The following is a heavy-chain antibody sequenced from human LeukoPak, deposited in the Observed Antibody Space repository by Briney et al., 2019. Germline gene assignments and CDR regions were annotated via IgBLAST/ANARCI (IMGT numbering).Heavy chain of an antibody. CDR2: IWYDGSNK. CDR3: AKGSDTAPDY. J-gene: IGHJ4*02. D-gene: IGHD5-18*01. Sequence: PGGSLRLSCAASGFTFSSYGMHWVRQAPGKGLEWVADIWYDGSNKYYADTVKGRFTISRDNSKNTLYLQMNSLRAEDTAVYYCAKGSDTAPDYWGQGTLVTVSS. V-gene: IGHV3-33*06. CDR1: GFTFSSYG.